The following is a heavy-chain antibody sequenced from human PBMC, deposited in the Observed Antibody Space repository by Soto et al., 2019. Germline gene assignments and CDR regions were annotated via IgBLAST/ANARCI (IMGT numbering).Heavy chain of an antibody. Sequence: ASVKVSCKASGYTFTSYYMHWVRQAPGQGLEWMGIINPSGGSTSYAQKFQGRVTMTRDTSTSTVYMELSSLRSEDAAVYYCARDERYCSGGSCYPSFDYWGQGTLVTVSS. CDR3: ARDERYCSGGSCYPSFDY. J-gene: IGHJ4*02. CDR1: GYTFTSYY. D-gene: IGHD2-15*01. V-gene: IGHV1-46*01. CDR2: INPSGGST.